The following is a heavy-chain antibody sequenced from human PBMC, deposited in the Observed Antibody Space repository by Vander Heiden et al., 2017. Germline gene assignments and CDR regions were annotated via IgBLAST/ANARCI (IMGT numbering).Heavy chain of an antibody. CDR3: AREGDYDILTGYSAAFDY. V-gene: IGHV3-33*01. Sequence: QVQLVESGGGVVQPGRSLRLSCAASGSTFRSYGMHWVRQAPGKGLEWVAVIWYDGSNKYYADSVKGRFTISRDNSKNTLYLQMNSLRAEDTAVYYCAREGDYDILTGYSAAFDYWGQGTLGTVSS. CDR1: GSTFRSYG. D-gene: IGHD3-9*01. CDR2: IWYDGSNK. J-gene: IGHJ4*02.